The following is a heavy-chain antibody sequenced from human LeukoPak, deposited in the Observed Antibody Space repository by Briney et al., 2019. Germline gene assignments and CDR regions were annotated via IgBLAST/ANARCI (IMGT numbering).Heavy chain of an antibody. CDR2: IYYSGST. V-gene: IGHV4-39*07. CDR1: GGSISSSSYY. D-gene: IGHD3-9*01. J-gene: IGHJ4*02. CDR3: ARPAILTGYSY. Sequence: MTSETLSLACTVSGGSISSSSYYWVRIRQPPGKGVEWIGSIYYSGSTYYNPSLKSRVTISTDTSKNQFSLKLTSVTAADTAVYYCARPAILTGYSYWGQGILVTVS.